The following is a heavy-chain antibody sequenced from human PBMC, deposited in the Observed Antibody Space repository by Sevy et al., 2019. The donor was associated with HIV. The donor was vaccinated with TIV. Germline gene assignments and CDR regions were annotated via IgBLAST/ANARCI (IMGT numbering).Heavy chain of an antibody. V-gene: IGHV1-24*01. Sequence: ASVKVSCKVSGYTLTQVSMHWVRQAPGEGLEWMGSFDPEDGETIYAQKFQGRVTMTEDTSTDTAYMELNSLRSEDTAVYFCATTKDYYDSSGCPFGYWGQGTLVTLSS. CDR1: GYTLTQVS. CDR3: ATTKDYYDSSGCPFGY. J-gene: IGHJ4*02. D-gene: IGHD3-22*01. CDR2: FDPEDGET.